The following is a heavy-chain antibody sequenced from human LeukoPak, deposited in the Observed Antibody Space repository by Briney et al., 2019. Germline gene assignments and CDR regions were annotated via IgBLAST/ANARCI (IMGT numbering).Heavy chain of an antibody. J-gene: IGHJ4*02. Sequence: GWSLRLSCAASGFSFSSYSMRWVRQAPGKGLEWVSAISGSGGSTYYADSVKGRFTISRDNSKNTVYLQMNSLTAEDTALYYCAKVRVSSGWYIDYWGQGTLVTVSS. V-gene: IGHV3-23*01. CDR2: ISGSGGST. CDR1: GFSFSSYS. CDR3: AKVRVSSGWYIDY. D-gene: IGHD6-19*01.